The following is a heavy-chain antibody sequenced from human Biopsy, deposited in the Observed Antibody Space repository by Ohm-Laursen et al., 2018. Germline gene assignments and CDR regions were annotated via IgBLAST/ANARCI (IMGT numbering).Heavy chain of an antibody. J-gene: IGHJ6*02. CDR2: INHSGRT. Sequence: GTLSLTCAVYGESSNGYYWSWIRQTPGKGLEWIGEINHSGRTNYNPSLKSRVTISVDTSKNQFSLKVRSVTAADTAVYYCVRGVDYYDPYHYYALDVWGQGTTVTVSS. V-gene: IGHV4-34*01. CDR1: GESSNGYY. CDR3: VRGVDYYDPYHYYALDV. D-gene: IGHD3-22*01.